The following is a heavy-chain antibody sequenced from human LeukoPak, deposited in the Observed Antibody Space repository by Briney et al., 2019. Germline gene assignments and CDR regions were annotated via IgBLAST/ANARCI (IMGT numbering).Heavy chain of an antibody. Sequence: GGSLRLSCRASGFTFSDACMSWVRQAPGKGLEWVSAISGSGGSTYYADSVKGRFTISRDNSKNTLYLQMNSLRAEDTAVYYCAKDSIGPGSLLWFGELSSGDAFDIWGQGTMVTVSS. CDR2: ISGSGGST. V-gene: IGHV3-23*01. J-gene: IGHJ3*02. CDR1: GFTFSDAC. CDR3: AKDSIGPGSLLWFGELSSGDAFDI. D-gene: IGHD3-10*01.